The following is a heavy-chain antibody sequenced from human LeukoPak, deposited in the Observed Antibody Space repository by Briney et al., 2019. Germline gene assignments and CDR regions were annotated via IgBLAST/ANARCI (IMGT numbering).Heavy chain of an antibody. CDR2: IKSDGSST. Sequence: GGSLRLSCAASGFTFSRYWMHWVRQAPGKGLVWVSCIKSDGSSTSVADSAKGRFTISRDNAKNTVYLQMNSLRAEDTAVYYCVRDNRSYNFDYWGQGTLVTVSS. CDR3: VRDNRSYNFDY. J-gene: IGHJ4*02. CDR1: GFTFSRYW. V-gene: IGHV3-74*01. D-gene: IGHD1-26*01.